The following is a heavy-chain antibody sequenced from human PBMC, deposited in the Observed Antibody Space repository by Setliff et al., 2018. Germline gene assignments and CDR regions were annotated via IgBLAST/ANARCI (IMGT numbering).Heavy chain of an antibody. CDR3: ATRKSSGRLYYMDV. CDR1: GGAVSGDY. Sequence: SETLSLICSVSGGAVSGDYWTWIRQPPGKGLEYIGYIXXXXXXXXNXXXXSRVTXSGDTSNNQVSLRLSSVTAADTAVYYCATRKSSGRLYYMDVWGKGTTVTSP. J-gene: IGHJ6*03. D-gene: IGHD1-26*01. CDR2: IXXXXXX. V-gene: IGHV4-59*02.